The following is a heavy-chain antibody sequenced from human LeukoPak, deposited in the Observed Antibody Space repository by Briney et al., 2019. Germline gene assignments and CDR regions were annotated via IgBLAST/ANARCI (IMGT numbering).Heavy chain of an antibody. CDR3: ARSVPDYTRFDF. CDR2: FKTNYNQV. J-gene: IGHJ4*02. V-gene: IGHV3-23*05. CDR1: GFTFSDYA. Sequence: GGSLRLSCVASGFTFSDYAMNWVRQAPGKGLEWVSTFKTNYNQVYYAESVRGRFTISTDNSKNTAYLQMNSLRVEGTALYYCARSVPDYTRFDFWGQGALVTVSS. D-gene: IGHD4-11*01.